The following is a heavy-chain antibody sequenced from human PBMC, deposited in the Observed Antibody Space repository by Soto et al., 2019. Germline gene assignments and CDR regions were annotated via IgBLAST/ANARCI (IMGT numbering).Heavy chain of an antibody. CDR1: GGSFSGYY. CDR2: INHSGST. V-gene: IGHV4-34*01. J-gene: IGHJ4*02. D-gene: IGHD2-15*01. Sequence: ETLSLTCAVYGGSFSGYYWSWIRQPPGKGLEWIGEINHSGSTNYNPSLKSRVTISVDTSKNQFSLKLSSVTAADTAVYYCARAVGYCSGGSCYQRAVILLDYWGQGTLVTVSS. CDR3: ARAVGYCSGGSCYQRAVILLDY.